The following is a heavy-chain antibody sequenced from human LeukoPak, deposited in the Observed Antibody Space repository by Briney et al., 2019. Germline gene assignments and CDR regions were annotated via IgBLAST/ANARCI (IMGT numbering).Heavy chain of an antibody. CDR3: ARASPGSSWYKSIDY. CDR2: MNPNSGNT. D-gene: IGHD6-13*01. CDR1: GYTFTSYD. V-gene: IGHV1-8*01. J-gene: IGHJ4*02. Sequence: ASVKVSCKASGYTFTSYDINWVRQAPGQGLEWMGWMNPNSGNTGYAQKFQGRVTMTRNTSISTAYMELSSLRSEDTAVYYCARASPGSSWYKSIDYWGQGTLVTVSS.